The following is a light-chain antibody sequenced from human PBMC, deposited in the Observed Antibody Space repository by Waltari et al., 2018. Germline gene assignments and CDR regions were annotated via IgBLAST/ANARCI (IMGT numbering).Light chain of an antibody. Sequence: QSVLTQPPSASGTPGPRVTLSCSGSSPNIGNNYVYWYQQHPGTAPKLLIYRNNQRPSGVPGRFSGSKSGTSASRAISGLRSEDEADYYCAAWDDSLSGAVFGGGTQLTVL. CDR2: RNN. V-gene: IGLV1-47*01. CDR3: AAWDDSLSGAV. J-gene: IGLJ7*01. CDR1: SPNIGNNY.